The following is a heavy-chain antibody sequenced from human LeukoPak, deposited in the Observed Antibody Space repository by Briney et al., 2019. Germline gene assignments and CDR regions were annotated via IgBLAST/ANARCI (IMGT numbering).Heavy chain of an antibody. CDR2: MNPNSGNT. CDR1: GYTFTSYD. Sequence: ASVKVSCKAYGYTFTSYDINWVRQATGQGLEWMGWMNPNSGNTGYAQKFQGRVNMTRNTSISTAYIELSRLRSEDRAVYYCARGFQKHRKNDAFDIWGQGTMVTVSS. CDR3: ARGFQKHRKNDAFDI. V-gene: IGHV1-8*01. J-gene: IGHJ3*02.